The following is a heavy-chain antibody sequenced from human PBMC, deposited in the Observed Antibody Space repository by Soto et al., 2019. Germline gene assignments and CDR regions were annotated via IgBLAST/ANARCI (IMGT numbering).Heavy chain of an antibody. CDR3: AREECGYNV. CDR1: GGSFTNFG. D-gene: IGHD6-25*01. CDR2: IFPVFSRP. V-gene: IGHV1-69*13. J-gene: IGHJ4*02. Sequence: SVKVSCTASGGSFTNFGISWMRQAPAQGLEWMGGIFPVFSRPNYAQRFRVRLTITADESTSTGYMELISLRSDDTAVYYCAREECGYNVWGQGTRVTVSS.